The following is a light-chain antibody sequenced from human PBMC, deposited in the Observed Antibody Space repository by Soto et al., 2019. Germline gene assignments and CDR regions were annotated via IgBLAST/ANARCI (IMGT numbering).Light chain of an antibody. V-gene: IGLV2-23*01. CDR3: CSYAGSSTV. Sequence: QSALTQPASVSGSPGQSINISCTGTSSDVGSYNLVSWYQQHPGKAPKLMIYEGSKRPSGVSNRFSGSTSGNTASLTISGLQAEDESDYYCCSYAGSSTVFGGGTQLTVL. CDR1: SSDVGSYNL. J-gene: IGLJ2*01. CDR2: EGS.